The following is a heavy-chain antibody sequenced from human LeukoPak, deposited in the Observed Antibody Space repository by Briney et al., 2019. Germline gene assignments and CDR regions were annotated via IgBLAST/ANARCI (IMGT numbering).Heavy chain of an antibody. CDR2: VYYSGST. J-gene: IGHJ5*02. D-gene: IGHD2/OR15-2a*01. CDR1: GGSISTSGSY. Sequence: SETLSLTCTVSGGSISTSGSYWAWIRQPPGKGLEWIPNVYYSGSTYYNSSLKSRVTISADTSKNQFSLNLRSVTAADTAVYYCARLLSPGWFDPWGQGTLVTVSS. CDR3: ARLLSPGWFDP. V-gene: IGHV4-39*01.